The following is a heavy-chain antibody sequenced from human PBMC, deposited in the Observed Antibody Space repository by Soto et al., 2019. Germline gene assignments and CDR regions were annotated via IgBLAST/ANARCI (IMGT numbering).Heavy chain of an antibody. D-gene: IGHD5-12*01. J-gene: IGHJ4*02. V-gene: IGHV4-59*01. Sequence: SDTLPLTSAFSGLTIRTYYWSLIRQPPGKGVEWIGYNYHSGPTNYNPSLKSRVTISVDTSKNQFSLRLTSVTAADTAIYYCVREAYIGYGHAIDHWVQGTLVTVSS. CDR1: GLTIRTYY. CDR3: VREAYIGYGHAIDH. CDR2: NYHSGPT.